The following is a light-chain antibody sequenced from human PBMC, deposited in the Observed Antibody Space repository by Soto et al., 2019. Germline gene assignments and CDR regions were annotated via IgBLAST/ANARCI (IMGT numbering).Light chain of an antibody. CDR2: GAS. J-gene: IGKJ1*01. CDR3: QQYGSSHLWT. Sequence: EIVLTQSPGTLSLSPGERATLSCRASQSVSSSYLAWYQQKPGQAPRLLIYGASSRATGIPDRFSGSGSGTDFTLTISRLEPEDFAVYYCQQYGSSHLWTFRQGTKVDIK. CDR1: QSVSSSY. V-gene: IGKV3-20*01.